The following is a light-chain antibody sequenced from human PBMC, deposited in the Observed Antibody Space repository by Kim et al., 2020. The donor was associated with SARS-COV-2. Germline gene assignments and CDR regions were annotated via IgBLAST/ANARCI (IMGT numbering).Light chain of an antibody. V-gene: IGKV3-20*01. J-gene: IGKJ2*01. CDR1: QSVRNNY. CDR2: DAS. Sequence: EIVLTQSPGTLSLSPGERATLSCMASQSVRNNYLAWYQQKPGQVHRLLIYDASIRATGIPDRFSASGSGTDFTLTISRLEPEDSAVYYCQQYGSAPNTFAQGTKLEI. CDR3: QQYGSAPNT.